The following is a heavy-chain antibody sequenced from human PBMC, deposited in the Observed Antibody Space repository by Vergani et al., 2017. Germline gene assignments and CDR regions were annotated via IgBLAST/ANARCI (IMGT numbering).Heavy chain of an antibody. Sequence: QVQLVQSGAEVKKPGSSVKVSCKASVGTFNSYTIGWVRQAPGQGLEWMGRVIPLFGTTNYAQKFQGRVTITADESTGTAYMELSSLRFQDTAVYYCARDREAVGGRGGGMDVWGQGTTVTVSS. CDR3: ARDREAVGGRGGGMDV. CDR1: VGTFNSYT. J-gene: IGHJ6*02. CDR2: VIPLFGTT. D-gene: IGHD6-19*01. V-gene: IGHV1-69*08.